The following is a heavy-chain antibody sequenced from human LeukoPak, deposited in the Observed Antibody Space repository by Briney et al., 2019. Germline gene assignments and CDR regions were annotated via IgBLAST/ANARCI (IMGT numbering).Heavy chain of an antibody. D-gene: IGHD3-22*01. V-gene: IGHV1-69*02. CDR2: IIPILGIA. CDR3: ASMDYDSSGYYRTLYYFDY. CDR1: GGTFSSYT. Sequence: SVKVSCKASGGTFSSYTISWVRQAPGQGLEWMGRIIPILGIANYAQKFQGRVTITADKSTSTAYMELSSLRSEDTAVHYCASMDYDSSGYYRTLYYFDYWGQGTLVTVSS. J-gene: IGHJ4*02.